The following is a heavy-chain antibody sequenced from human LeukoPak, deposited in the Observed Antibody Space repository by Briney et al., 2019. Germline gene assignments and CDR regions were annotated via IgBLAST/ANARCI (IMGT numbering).Heavy chain of an antibody. CDR3: ARQYYDFWNDINYFDY. J-gene: IGHJ4*02. CDR2: IKQDGSEK. Sequence: GGSLRLSCVVSRFTFSSYWMSWVRQAPGKGLEWVANIKQDGSEKYYVDSVKGRFTISRDNAKNSLFLQMNSLRAEDTAVYYCARQYYDFWNDINYFDYWGQGTLVTVSS. CDR1: RFTFSSYW. D-gene: IGHD3-3*01. V-gene: IGHV3-7*01.